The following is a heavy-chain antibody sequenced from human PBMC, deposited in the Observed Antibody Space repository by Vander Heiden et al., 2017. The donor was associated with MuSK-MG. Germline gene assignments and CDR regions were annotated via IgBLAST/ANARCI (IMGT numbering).Heavy chain of an antibody. J-gene: IGHJ3*02. Sequence: QVQLQESGPGLVKPSQTLSLTCTVSGGSISRGGYYWSWIRQHPGKGLEWIGYIYYSGSTYYNPSLKSRVTISVDTSKNQFSLKLSSVTAADTAVYYCARDPRNPITIFGVVNDAFDIWGQGTMVTVSS. V-gene: IGHV4-31*03. CDR3: ARDPRNPITIFGVVNDAFDI. CDR1: GGSISRGGYY. CDR2: IYYSGST. D-gene: IGHD3-3*01.